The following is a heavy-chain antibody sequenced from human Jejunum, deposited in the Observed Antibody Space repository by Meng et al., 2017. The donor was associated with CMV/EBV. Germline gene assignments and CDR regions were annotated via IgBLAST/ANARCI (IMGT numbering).Heavy chain of an antibody. CDR3: ARKGGGTSRPRDDYMDY. CDR2: IRYDGGSQ. CDR1: FSNYV. Sequence: FSNYVMHLFRQTPGKGLEWVAFIRYDGGSQYFADSVKGRFSISRDNSKNTLYLQMNSLRVADTGVYFCARKGGGTSRPRDDYMDYWGQGTRVTVSS. J-gene: IGHJ1*01. V-gene: IGHV3-30*02. D-gene: IGHD5-12*01.